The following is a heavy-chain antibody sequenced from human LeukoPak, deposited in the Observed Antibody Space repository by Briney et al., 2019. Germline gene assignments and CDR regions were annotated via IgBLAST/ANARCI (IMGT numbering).Heavy chain of an antibody. D-gene: IGHD3-22*01. CDR2: ISGSGGST. CDR1: GFTFDDYG. V-gene: IGHV3-23*01. Sequence: GGSLRLSCAASGFTFDDYGMSWVRQAPGKGLEWVSAISGSGGSTYYADSVKGRFTISRDNSKNTLYLQMNSLRAEDTAVYYCAKVNYDSSGWDAFDIWGQGTMVTVSS. J-gene: IGHJ3*02. CDR3: AKVNYDSSGWDAFDI.